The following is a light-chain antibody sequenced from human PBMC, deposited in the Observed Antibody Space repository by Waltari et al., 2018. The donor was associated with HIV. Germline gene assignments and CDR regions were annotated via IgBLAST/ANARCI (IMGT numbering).Light chain of an antibody. J-gene: IGLJ3*02. Sequence: QSVLTQPPSASGTPGQTVTISCSGSRSNIGSNTVNWYQHLPGTAPKLLIYSNNVRPSGVPDRFYGFKSGTSASLAISGLQSQDEADYYCTTWDDSLNVLVFGGGTEVTVL. CDR3: TTWDDSLNVLV. CDR2: SNN. CDR1: RSNIGSNT. V-gene: IGLV1-44*01.